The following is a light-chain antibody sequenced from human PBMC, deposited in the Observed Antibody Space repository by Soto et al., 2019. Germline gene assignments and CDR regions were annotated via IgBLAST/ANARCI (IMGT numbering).Light chain of an antibody. Sequence: EFVLTQSPATLSLSPGERATLSCRASQSVSSYLAWYQQKPGQAPRLLIYDASSRATGIPARFSGSGSGTDFTLTISSLEPEDFAVYYCQQRSNWPPVFTFDPGTKVDIK. CDR1: QSVSSY. CDR2: DAS. V-gene: IGKV3-11*01. J-gene: IGKJ3*01. CDR3: QQRSNWPPVFT.